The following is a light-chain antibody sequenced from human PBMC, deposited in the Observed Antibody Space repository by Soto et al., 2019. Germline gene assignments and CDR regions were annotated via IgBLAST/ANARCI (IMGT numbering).Light chain of an antibody. CDR1: QSISSY. Sequence: DIQMTQSPSSLSASVGDSVTITCLASQSISSYLNWYQQKPGKAPNLLIYAASSLQSGVPSRFSGSGSGTDFTLTISSLQPEDFATYYCQQSYSTPRTLGQGTKWIS. CDR2: AAS. V-gene: IGKV1-39*01. CDR3: QQSYSTPRT. J-gene: IGKJ1*01.